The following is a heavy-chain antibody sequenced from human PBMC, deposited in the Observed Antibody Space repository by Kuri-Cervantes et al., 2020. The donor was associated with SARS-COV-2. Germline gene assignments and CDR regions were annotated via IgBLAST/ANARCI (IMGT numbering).Heavy chain of an antibody. CDR2: IYTSGST. J-gene: IGHJ4*02. D-gene: IGHD3-3*01. CDR1: GGSISSYY. V-gene: IGHV4-4*07. CDR3: ARHLRGVSIFGVVTTGNHLDY. Sequence: SETLSLTCTVSGGSISSYYWSWIRQPAGKGLEWIGRIYTSGSTNYNPSLKSRVTMSVDTSKNQFSLKLSSVTAADTAVYYCARHLRGVSIFGVVTTGNHLDYWGQGTLVTVSS.